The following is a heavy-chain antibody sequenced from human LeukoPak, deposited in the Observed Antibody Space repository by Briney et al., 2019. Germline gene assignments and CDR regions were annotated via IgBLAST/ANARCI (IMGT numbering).Heavy chain of an antibody. V-gene: IGHV3-64D*08. Sequence: GGSLRLSCSASGFTFSTNSMHWVRQAPGKGLEFVSAITSNGGSTYYADSVKGRFTISRDNSKNTLYLQMSSLRAEDTAVYYCARSIVGTTSAFDIWGQGTMVTVSS. D-gene: IGHD1-26*01. CDR1: GFTFSTNS. J-gene: IGHJ3*02. CDR3: ARSIVGTTSAFDI. CDR2: ITSNGGST.